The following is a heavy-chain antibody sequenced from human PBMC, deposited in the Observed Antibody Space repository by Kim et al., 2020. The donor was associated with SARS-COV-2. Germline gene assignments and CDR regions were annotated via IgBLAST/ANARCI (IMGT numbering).Heavy chain of an antibody. CDR1: GFTFSSYS. Sequence: GGSLRLSCAASGFTFSSYSMNWVRQAPGKGLEWVSSISSSSSYIYYADSVKGRFTISRDNAKNSLYLQMNSLRAEDTAVYYCARVVGDYVDGLYYFDYWGQGTLVTVSS. CDR3: ARVVGDYVDGLYYFDY. J-gene: IGHJ4*02. CDR2: ISSSSSYI. D-gene: IGHD4-17*01. V-gene: IGHV3-21*01.